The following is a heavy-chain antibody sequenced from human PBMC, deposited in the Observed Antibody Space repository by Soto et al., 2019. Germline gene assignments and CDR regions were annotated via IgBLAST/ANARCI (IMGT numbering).Heavy chain of an antibody. V-gene: IGHV1-69*13. CDR3: ARGDAVLMVYAPFDP. J-gene: IGHJ5*02. D-gene: IGHD2-8*01. CDR2: IIPIFGTA. CDR1: GGTFSSYA. Sequence: ASVKVSCKASGGTFSSYAISWVRQAPGQGLEWMGGIIPIFGTANYAQKFQGRVTITADESTSTAYMELSSLRSEDTSVYYCARGDAVLMVYAPFDPWGQGTLVTVSS.